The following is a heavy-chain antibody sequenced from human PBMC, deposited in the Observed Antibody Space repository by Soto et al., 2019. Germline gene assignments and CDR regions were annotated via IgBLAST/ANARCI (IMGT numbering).Heavy chain of an antibody. V-gene: IGHV6-1*01. D-gene: IGHD3-3*01. Sequence: PSQTLSLTCAITGARVSSNSAGWRLVRQSPSRGLEWLGRTYYRSKWYYEYAVSVRGRITINPDTSKNQYSLRLDSVTPEHTAVYLWPRGGQSCGRICGYWGERTLVAASS. CDR2: TYYRSKWYY. CDR1: GARVSSNSAG. J-gene: IGHJ4*03. CDR3: PRGGQSCGRICGY.